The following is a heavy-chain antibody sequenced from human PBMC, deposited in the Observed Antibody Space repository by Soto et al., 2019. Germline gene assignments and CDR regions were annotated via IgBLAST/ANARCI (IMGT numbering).Heavy chain of an antibody. Sequence: ASVKVSCKASGYTFTGYYMHWVRQAPGQGLEWMGGINPNIGGANYAQKFQGRVTMTRDTSTSTAYMELSSLRSEDTAVYYCARDGGKGSSWPNPLPVSDYWGQGTLVMSPQ. V-gene: IGHV1-2*02. CDR3: ARDGGKGSSWPNPLPVSDY. J-gene: IGHJ4*02. D-gene: IGHD6-13*01. CDR2: INPNIGGA. CDR1: GYTFTGYY.